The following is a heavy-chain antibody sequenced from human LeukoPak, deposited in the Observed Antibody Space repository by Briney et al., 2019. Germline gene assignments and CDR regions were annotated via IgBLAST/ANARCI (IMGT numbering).Heavy chain of an antibody. Sequence: SETLSLTCAVYGGSLSGYYWSWIRQPPEKGLEWIGEIHHYGTTNYNPSLKSRVTILIDTSKNQFSLKLNSVTAADTAVYYCARTYQSTVPGIAGAGTFDYWGQGILVTVSS. J-gene: IGHJ4*02. CDR2: IHHYGTT. V-gene: IGHV4-34*01. CDR1: GGSLSGYY. CDR3: ARTYQSTVPGIAGAGTFDY. D-gene: IGHD6-13*01.